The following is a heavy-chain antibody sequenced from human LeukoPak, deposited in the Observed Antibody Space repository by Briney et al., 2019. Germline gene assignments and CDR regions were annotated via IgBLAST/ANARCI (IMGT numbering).Heavy chain of an antibody. Sequence: GGSLRLSCAASGFTFSSYAMSWVRQAPGKGLEWVSAITATSSSTYDADSVKGRFTISRDNAKNSLYLHMNSLRAEDTAVYYCARDYGGSSPFDYWGQGTLVTVSS. CDR1: GFTFSSYA. D-gene: IGHD4-23*01. J-gene: IGHJ4*02. V-gene: IGHV3-23*01. CDR2: ITATSSST. CDR3: ARDYGGSSPFDY.